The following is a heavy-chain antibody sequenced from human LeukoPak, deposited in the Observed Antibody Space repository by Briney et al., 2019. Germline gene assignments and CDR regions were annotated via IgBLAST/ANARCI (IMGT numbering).Heavy chain of an antibody. D-gene: IGHD3-16*02. J-gene: IGHJ4*02. V-gene: IGHV3-21*01. CDR3: ARDYYDYVWGSYRYGPYYFDY. CDR1: GFTFSSYS. CDR2: ISSSSSYI. Sequence: GGSLRLSCAASGFTFSSYSMNWVRQAPGKGLEWVSSISSSSSYIYYADSVKGRFTISRDNAKNSLYLQMSSLRAEDTAVYYCARDYYDYVWGSYRYGPYYFDYWGQGTLVTVSS.